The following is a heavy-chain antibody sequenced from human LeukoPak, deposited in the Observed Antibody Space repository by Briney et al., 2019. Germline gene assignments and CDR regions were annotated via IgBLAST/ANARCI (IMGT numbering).Heavy chain of an antibody. Sequence: GESLKISCKGSGYSFTNYWIGWVRQMPGKGLEWMGIICPGDSDTRYSPSFQGQVTISADKSIDTAYLQWSSLKASDTAMYYCARRRYNWNDVDFDYWGQGTLVTVSS. V-gene: IGHV5-51*01. CDR3: ARRRYNWNDVDFDY. CDR2: ICPGDSDT. CDR1: GYSFTNYW. J-gene: IGHJ4*02. D-gene: IGHD1-1*01.